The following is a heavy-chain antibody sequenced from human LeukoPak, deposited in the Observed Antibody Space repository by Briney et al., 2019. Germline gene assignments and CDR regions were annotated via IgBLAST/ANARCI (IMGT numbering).Heavy chain of an antibody. V-gene: IGHV4-39*01. J-gene: IGHJ4*02. D-gene: IGHD2-2*01. CDR2: IYYSGST. Sequence: PSETLSLTCTVSGGSISSSSYYWGWIRQPPGKGLEWIGSIYYSGSTYYNPSLKSRVTISVDTSKNQFSLKLSSVTAADTAVYCCASVGYCSSTSCHGRDYWGQGTLVTVSS. CDR3: ASVGYCSSTSCHGRDY. CDR1: GGSISSSSYY.